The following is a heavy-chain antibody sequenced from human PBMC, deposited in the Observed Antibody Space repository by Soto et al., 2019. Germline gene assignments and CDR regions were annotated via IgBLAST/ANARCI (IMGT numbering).Heavy chain of an antibody. CDR2: IYYSGST. CDR1: GGSIRSGGYC. D-gene: IGHD2-15*01. J-gene: IGHJ3*02. Sequence: SETLSLTCTVSGGSIRSGGYCWSWVRQNPRRGLEWIGSIYYSGSTYYNPSLKSRVTISVDTSKNQFSLKLSSVTAADTAVYYCARRGRYCSGGSCYADAFDIWGQGTMVTVSS. CDR3: ARRGRYCSGGSCYADAFDI. V-gene: IGHV4-39*01.